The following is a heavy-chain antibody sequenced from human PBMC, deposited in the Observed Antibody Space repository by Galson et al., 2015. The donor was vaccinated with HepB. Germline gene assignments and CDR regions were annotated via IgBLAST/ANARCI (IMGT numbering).Heavy chain of an antibody. CDR2: INPSGGIT. CDR3: ARGNQQWLPRFYFDY. D-gene: IGHD6-19*01. J-gene: IGHJ4*02. Sequence: SVKVSCKASGYTFTSYYMHWVRQAPGQGLVWMGIINPSGGITSYAQKLQGRVTMTRDTSTSTVYMALSSLKSADTAVYYCARGNQQWLPRFYFDYWGQGTLVTVSS. CDR1: GYTFTSYY. V-gene: IGHV1-46*04.